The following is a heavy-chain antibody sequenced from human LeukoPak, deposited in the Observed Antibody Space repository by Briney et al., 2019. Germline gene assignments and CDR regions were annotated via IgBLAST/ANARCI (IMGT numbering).Heavy chain of an antibody. CDR3: ARAGSPILTGPYYFDY. V-gene: IGHV1-69*04. J-gene: IGHJ4*02. CDR2: IIPILGIA. D-gene: IGHD3-9*01. Sequence: SVKVSCKASGGTFSSYAISWVRQAPGQGLEWMGRIIPILGIANYAQKFQGRVTITADKSTSTAYMELSSLRSDDTAVYYCARAGSPILTGPYYFDYWGQGTLVTVSS. CDR1: GGTFSSYA.